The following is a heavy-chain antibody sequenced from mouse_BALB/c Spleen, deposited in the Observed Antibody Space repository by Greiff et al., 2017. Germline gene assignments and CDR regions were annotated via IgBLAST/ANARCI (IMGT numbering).Heavy chain of an antibody. CDR2: ISSGSSTI. V-gene: IGHV5-17*02. CDR1: GFTFSSFG. Sequence: EVNLVESGGGLVQPGGSRKLSCAASGFTFSSFGMHWVRQAPEKGLEWVAYISSGSSTIYYADTVKGRFTISRDNPKNTLFLQMTSLRSEDTAMYYCARISTTASWFAYWGQGTLVTVSA. D-gene: IGHD1-2*01. J-gene: IGHJ3*01. CDR3: ARISTTASWFAY.